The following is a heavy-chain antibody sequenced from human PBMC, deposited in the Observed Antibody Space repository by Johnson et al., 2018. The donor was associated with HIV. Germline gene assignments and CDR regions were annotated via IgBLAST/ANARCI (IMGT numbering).Heavy chain of an antibody. V-gene: IGHV3-30*18. D-gene: IGHD4-23*01. Sequence: QVQLVESGGGVVQPGGSLRLSCAASGFTFSSYGMHWVRQAPGKGLEWVADISYDGTNKYYVDSVKGRFTISRDNSKNTLYLQMNGLRTADTAVYYCAKDTGGNSGNDAFDIWGQGTLVTVS. CDR2: ISYDGTNK. CDR1: GFTFSSYG. CDR3: AKDTGGNSGNDAFDI. J-gene: IGHJ3*02.